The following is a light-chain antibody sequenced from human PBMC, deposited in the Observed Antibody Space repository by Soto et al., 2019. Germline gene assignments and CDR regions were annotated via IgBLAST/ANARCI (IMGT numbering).Light chain of an antibody. CDR1: QSVTRNY. CDR2: GAS. CDR3: HQYGTFPIT. Sequence: IVLTQSTSTLSLSPGERATLSCRPSQSVTRNYLAWYQQKPGQAPRXXISGASSREAGISDKFSGSGSGTEFTLTISRLEPEDFAVYFCHQYGTFPITFGQGTRLEIK. J-gene: IGKJ5*01. V-gene: IGKV3-20*01.